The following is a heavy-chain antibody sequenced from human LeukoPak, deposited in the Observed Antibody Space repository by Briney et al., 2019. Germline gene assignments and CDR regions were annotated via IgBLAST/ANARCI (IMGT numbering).Heavy chain of an antibody. Sequence: SETLSLTCAVYGGSFSGYYWTWIRQPPGKGLEWIGEINHSGSTNYNPSLKSRVTISVDTSKNQFSLKLSSVTAADTAVYYCAGLLRRGRSWYYYYMDVWGKGTTVTISS. V-gene: IGHV4-34*01. CDR1: GGSFSGYY. J-gene: IGHJ6*03. D-gene: IGHD6-13*01. CDR3: AGLLRRGRSWYYYYMDV. CDR2: INHSGST.